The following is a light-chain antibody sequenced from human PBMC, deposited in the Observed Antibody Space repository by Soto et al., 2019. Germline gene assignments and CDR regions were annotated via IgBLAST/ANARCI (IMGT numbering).Light chain of an antibody. J-gene: IGKJ1*01. CDR3: HQYNNWPT. V-gene: IGKV3-15*01. Sequence: EIVMTQSPATLSVSPGERATLSCRASQSVSRNLGWYQQKPGQVPRLLIYGASNRATGIPARFSGSGSGTEFTLTISSLQSEDFAVYYCHQYNNWPTFGHGTKVEMK. CDR2: GAS. CDR1: QSVSRN.